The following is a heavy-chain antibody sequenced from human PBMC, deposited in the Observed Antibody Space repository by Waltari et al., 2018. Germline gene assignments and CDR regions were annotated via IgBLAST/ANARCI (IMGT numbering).Heavy chain of an antibody. Sequence: QVQLQESGPGLVKPSETLSLTCTVSGGSIERDYWTWVRQTPGKGLEWIGYIFNGGATNYDPSRMSRVSISLDRANRQFSLNLMSVTAADTAVYFCTRSRSSGEQIHFDYWGRGILVTVSS. CDR1: GGSIERDY. V-gene: IGHV4-59*01. CDR2: IFNGGAT. CDR3: TRSRSSGEQIHFDY. D-gene: IGHD1-26*01. J-gene: IGHJ4*02.